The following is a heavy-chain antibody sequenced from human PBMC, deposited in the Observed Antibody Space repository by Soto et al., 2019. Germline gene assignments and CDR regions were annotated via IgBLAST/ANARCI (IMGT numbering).Heavy chain of an antibody. CDR1: GYTFTSYA. D-gene: IGHD3-10*01. CDR2: INTNTGNP. V-gene: IGHV7-4-1*01. Sequence: QVPLVQSGSELKKPGASVKVSCKASGYTFTSYAMNWVRQAPGQGLEWMGWINTNTGNPTYAQGFTGRFVFSLDPSVSTGYLQICTLQAEDTAVYYCARGPYGSGSRTGDVWGKGTTVTVSS. CDR3: ARGPYGSGSRTGDV. J-gene: IGHJ6*04.